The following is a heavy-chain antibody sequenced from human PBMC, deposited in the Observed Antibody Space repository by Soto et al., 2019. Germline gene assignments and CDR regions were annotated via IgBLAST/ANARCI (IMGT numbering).Heavy chain of an antibody. Sequence: EVQLVESGGGLVKPGGSLRLSCAASGFTFSSYSMNWVRQAPGKGLGWVSSISSSSSYIYYADSVKGRFTISRDNAKNSLYLQMNSLRAEDTAVYYCARGGSGSFHSYFDYWGQGTLVTVSS. CDR1: GFTFSSYS. J-gene: IGHJ4*02. D-gene: IGHD1-26*01. CDR2: ISSSSSYI. CDR3: ARGGSGSFHSYFDY. V-gene: IGHV3-21*01.